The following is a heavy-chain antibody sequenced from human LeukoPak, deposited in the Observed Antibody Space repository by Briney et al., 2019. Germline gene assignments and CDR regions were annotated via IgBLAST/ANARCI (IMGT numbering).Heavy chain of an antibody. V-gene: IGHV3-48*01. CDR3: ARGPHAGIVVVAAKDH. J-gene: IGHJ4*02. CDR2: ISSSGSTI. Sequence: PGGSLRLSCAASGFTFSSYSMNWVRQAPGKGLEWVSYISSSGSTIYYADSVKGRFTISRDNSKNTVSLQMSSLRAEDTAVYYCARGPHAGIVVVAAKDHWGQGTLVTVSS. CDR1: GFTFSSYS. D-gene: IGHD2-15*01.